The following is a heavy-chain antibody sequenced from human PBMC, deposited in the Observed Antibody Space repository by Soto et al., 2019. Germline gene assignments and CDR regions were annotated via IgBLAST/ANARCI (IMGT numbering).Heavy chain of an antibody. J-gene: IGHJ6*02. Sequence: SETLSLTCTVSGGSISSSSYYWGWIRQPSGKGLEWIGSIYYSGSTYYNPSLKSRVTISVDTSKNQFSLKLSSVTAADTAVYYCARNKWFGEFANYYYGMDVWGQGTTVTVSS. D-gene: IGHD3-10*01. CDR1: GGSISSSSYY. CDR3: ARNKWFGEFANYYYGMDV. CDR2: IYYSGST. V-gene: IGHV4-39*01.